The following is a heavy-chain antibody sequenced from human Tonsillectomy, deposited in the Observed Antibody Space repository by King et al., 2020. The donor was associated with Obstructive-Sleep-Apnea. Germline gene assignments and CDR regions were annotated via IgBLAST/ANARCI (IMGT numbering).Heavy chain of an antibody. D-gene: IGHD6-13*01. CDR3: ASLNYGYSTSWYSFDY. J-gene: IGHJ4*02. CDR1: GYSFTSYW. Sequence: QLVQSGAEVRKPGESLKISCKGSGYSFTSYWIGWVRQMPGKGLEWMWIIYPGDSDTRYSPSFQGQVTGSVDKSINTAYLQWSSLKASDTAMYYCASLNYGYSTSWYSFDYWGQGTLVTVSS. CDR2: IYPGDSDT. V-gene: IGHV5-51*01.